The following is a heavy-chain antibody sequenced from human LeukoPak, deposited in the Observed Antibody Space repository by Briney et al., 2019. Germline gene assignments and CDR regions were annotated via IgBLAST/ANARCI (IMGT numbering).Heavy chain of an antibody. Sequence: SETLSLTCTVSGYSISSGYYWGWIRQPPGKGLEWIGSIYHSGSTNYNPSLKSRVSMSLDMSQNHFSLRLTSVTAADTATYYCARARGRNCCLLEYWGQGLPVIVSS. CDR1: GYSISSGYY. D-gene: IGHD1-14*01. CDR2: IYHSGST. J-gene: IGHJ4*02. V-gene: IGHV4-38-2*02. CDR3: ARARGRNCCLLEY.